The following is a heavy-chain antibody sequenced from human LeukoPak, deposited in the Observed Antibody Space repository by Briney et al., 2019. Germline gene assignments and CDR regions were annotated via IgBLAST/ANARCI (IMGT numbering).Heavy chain of an antibody. V-gene: IGHV3-23*01. CDR2: VSGRGDAT. Sequence: PGGSLRLSCVASGFTFNNYAMTWLRQAPGKGLDWVSAVSGRGDATYYADSVKGRFTISRDDSKNTLYLQMNSLRAEDTAVYHCAKAPPAATNYYYGMDVWGQGTTVTVSS. CDR3: AKAPPAATNYYYGMDV. J-gene: IGHJ6*02. CDR1: GFTFNNYA. D-gene: IGHD2-15*01.